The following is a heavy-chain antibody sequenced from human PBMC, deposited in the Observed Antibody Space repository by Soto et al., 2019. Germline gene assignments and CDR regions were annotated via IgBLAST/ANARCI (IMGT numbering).Heavy chain of an antibody. V-gene: IGHV4-59*01. CDR3: ARSVAGPRAHTHY. D-gene: IGHD3-10*01. Sequence: SETLSLTCSVSGGSISGSYWSWIRQSPGKGLEWLGYVYYTGSTNYSPSLRSRVSISVDTSKNEFSLRLSSVTAADTAVYFCARSVAGPRAHTHYWGQGTQVTVS. J-gene: IGHJ4*02. CDR2: VYYTGST. CDR1: GGSISGSY.